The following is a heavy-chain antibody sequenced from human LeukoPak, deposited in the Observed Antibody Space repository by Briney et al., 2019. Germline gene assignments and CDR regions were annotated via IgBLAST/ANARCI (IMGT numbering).Heavy chain of an antibody. CDR2: INPTSGST. V-gene: IGHV1-46*02. CDR1: GYIFNSHF. CDR3: ARADYHDTGDYSYVEYFQH. Sequence: ASVKVSCKTSGYIFNSHFLHWVRQALGQGLEWIGGINPTSGSTRYAQKFQGRLTMTGDTSTSTVNMDLTSLTYEDTAVYYCARADYHDTGDYSYVEYFQHWGQGTLVTVSS. D-gene: IGHD3-22*01. J-gene: IGHJ1*01.